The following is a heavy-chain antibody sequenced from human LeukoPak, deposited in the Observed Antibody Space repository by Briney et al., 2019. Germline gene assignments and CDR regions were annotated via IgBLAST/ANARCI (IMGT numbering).Heavy chain of an antibody. CDR3: ATDLLSPVVVAAFSY. Sequence: ASVNVSCKVSGDTLTEVSMHWGRQAPGKGVGWRGGFDPEDGETIYAQKFQGRVTMTEDTSTDTAYMELSSLRSEDPAVYYCATDLLSPVVVAAFSYWGQGTLVTVSS. D-gene: IGHD2-15*01. CDR2: FDPEDGET. CDR1: GDTLTEVS. V-gene: IGHV1-24*01. J-gene: IGHJ4*02.